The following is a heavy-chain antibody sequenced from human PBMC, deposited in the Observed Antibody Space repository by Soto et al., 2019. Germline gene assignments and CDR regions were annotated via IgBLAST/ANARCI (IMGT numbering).Heavy chain of an antibody. V-gene: IGHV3-23*01. CDR1: GFTYSSYA. Sequence: EVQLLESGGGLVQPGGSLRLSCAASGFTYSSYAMSWVRQAPGKGLEWVSAISGTGGSTYYADSVKGRFTISRDNSKNRLYLQMKGLRAEDRAVYYCGKEDGGGWPRGYFDYWGQGTLVTVSS. D-gene: IGHD2-15*01. CDR2: ISGTGGST. CDR3: GKEDGGGWPRGYFDY. J-gene: IGHJ4*02.